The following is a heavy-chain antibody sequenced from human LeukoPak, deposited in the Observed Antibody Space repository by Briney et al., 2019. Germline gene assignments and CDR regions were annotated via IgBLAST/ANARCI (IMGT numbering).Heavy chain of an antibody. Sequence: SETLSLTCTVSGGSISSFYWSWIRQPPGKGLEWIGYIYHSGSTNYNPSLKSRVTISLDTSKNEFSLKLSSVTAADTAVYYRARGMLDYGGNRVDSWGQGTLVTVSS. CDR2: IYHSGST. J-gene: IGHJ4*02. D-gene: IGHD4-23*01. CDR1: GGSISSFY. CDR3: ARGMLDYGGNRVDS. V-gene: IGHV4-59*01.